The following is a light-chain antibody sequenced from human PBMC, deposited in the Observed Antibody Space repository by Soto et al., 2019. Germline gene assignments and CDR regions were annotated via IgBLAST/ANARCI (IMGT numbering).Light chain of an antibody. V-gene: IGKV3-11*01. Sequence: EIVLTQSPATLSLSPGERATLSCRASQSVSSYLAWYQQKPGQAPRLLIYDASNRAAGIPARFSGSGSGTDFTLTISSLEPGDFAVYYCQQRSNWPPVYTFGQGTKVHI. J-gene: IGKJ2*01. CDR3: QQRSNWPPVYT. CDR1: QSVSSY. CDR2: DAS.